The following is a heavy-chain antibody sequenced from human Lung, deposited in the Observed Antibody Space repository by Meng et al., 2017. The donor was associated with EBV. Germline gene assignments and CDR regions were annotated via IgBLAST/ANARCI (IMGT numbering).Heavy chain of an antibody. J-gene: IGHJ2*01. V-gene: IGHV6-1*01. CDR2: TYYRSKWYN. CDR1: GDTFSRSSVA. Sequence: LRHAGHRRVKPSQNPLATLVTPGDTFSRSSVAWNWIRPSHTSGLGWLGRTYYRSKWYNDYVVLVKSRITINPDTSKNQFSLQLNSVTPEDTAVYYCARGATSVFDLWGRGTLVTVSS. CDR3: ARGATSVFDL.